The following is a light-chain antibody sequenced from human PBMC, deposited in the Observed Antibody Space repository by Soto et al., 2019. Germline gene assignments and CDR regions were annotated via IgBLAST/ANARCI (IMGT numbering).Light chain of an antibody. CDR2: GAS. CDR1: QDVGIN. V-gene: IGKV3-15*01. CDR3: HQYNYWPGT. J-gene: IGKJ2*01. Sequence: LMTQSPAILSVSPGERVTLSCRASQDVGINLAWYQQKPGHAPRLVVYGASTRATAFPARFSGSGSGTEFTLTISSLQSEDLAVYYCHQYNYWPGTFGHVNKLEI.